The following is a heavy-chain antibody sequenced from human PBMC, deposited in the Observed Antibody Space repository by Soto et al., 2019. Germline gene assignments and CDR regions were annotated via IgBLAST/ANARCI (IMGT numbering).Heavy chain of an antibody. D-gene: IGHD3-22*01. Sequence: GGSLRLSCAASGFTFSSYGMHWVRQAPGKGLEWVAVISYDGSNKYYADSVKGRFTISRDNSKNTLYLQMNSLRAEDTAVYYCAKGGGDYYDSSGYSFDYWGQGTLVTVSS. CDR1: GFTFSSYG. CDR3: AKGGGDYYDSSGYSFDY. CDR2: ISYDGSNK. V-gene: IGHV3-30*18. J-gene: IGHJ4*02.